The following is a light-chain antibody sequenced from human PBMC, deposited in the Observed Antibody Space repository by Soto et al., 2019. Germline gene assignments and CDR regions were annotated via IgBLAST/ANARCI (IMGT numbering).Light chain of an antibody. CDR1: QSVSGN. CDR2: GAS. V-gene: IGKV3-15*01. J-gene: IGKJ4*01. CDR3: QQYNDWPPVT. Sequence: EIVMTQSPASLSASPGERATLSCRASQSVSGNLAWYQQKPGQAPRLLIYGASTRATGIPARFRGSGSGTEFTLTISSLQSEDFAVYYCQQYNDWPPVTFGGGTKVEIK.